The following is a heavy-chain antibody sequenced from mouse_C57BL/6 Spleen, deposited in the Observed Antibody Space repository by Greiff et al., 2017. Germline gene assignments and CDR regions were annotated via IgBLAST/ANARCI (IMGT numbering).Heavy chain of an antibody. Sequence: EVKLMESGGGLVQPGGSLKLSCAASGFTFSDYGMAWVRQAPRKGPEWVAFISNLAYSIYYADTVTGRFTISRENAKNTLYLEMSSLRSEDTAMYYCARQDGNPYGYFDVWGTGTTVTVSS. CDR1: GFTFSDYG. CDR3: ARQDGNPYGYFDV. D-gene: IGHD2-1*01. CDR2: ISNLAYSI. J-gene: IGHJ1*03. V-gene: IGHV5-15*01.